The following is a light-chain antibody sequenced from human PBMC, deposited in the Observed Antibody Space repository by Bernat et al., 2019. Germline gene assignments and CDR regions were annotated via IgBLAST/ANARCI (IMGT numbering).Light chain of an antibody. V-gene: IGKV1-39*01. J-gene: IGKJ4*01. Sequence: DIQMTQSPSSLSASVGDRVTITCRASQSISTYLNWYQHKLGKAPELLTYAASTLQSGVPSRFSASGSGTDFTLTISSLQPDDFATYYCQKSYSTSLTFGGGTKVEIK. CDR3: QKSYSTSLT. CDR2: AAS. CDR1: QSISTY.